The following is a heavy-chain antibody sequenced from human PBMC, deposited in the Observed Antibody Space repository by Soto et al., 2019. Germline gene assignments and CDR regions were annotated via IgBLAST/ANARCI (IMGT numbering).Heavy chain of an antibody. CDR1: GFTFSSYT. Sequence: AGSLTLSCAASGFTFSSYTMNWVRLAPGKGLEWVSSIRSSSSYIYYADSVKGRFTISRDNAKNSLYLQMNSLRAEDTAVYYCASRHEWLLRVDYGMDVWGQGTTVTVSS. D-gene: IGHD3-3*01. V-gene: IGHV3-21*01. CDR2: IRSSSSYI. J-gene: IGHJ6*02. CDR3: ASRHEWLLRVDYGMDV.